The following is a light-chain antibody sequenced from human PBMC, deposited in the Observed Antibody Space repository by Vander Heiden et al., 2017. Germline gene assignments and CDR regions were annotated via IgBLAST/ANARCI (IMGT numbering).Light chain of an antibody. V-gene: IGLV2-14*01. Sequence: QSALTLPASLSGSPGQSLTISCTGTSSDVGGYNYVCWYQQHPGKAHKLMIYDVSNRPSGVSNRFSGSKSGNTASLTISGLQAEDEADYYCSSYTSSSVVFGGGTKLTVL. CDR3: SSYTSSSVV. CDR2: DVS. J-gene: IGLJ2*01. CDR1: SSDVGGYNY.